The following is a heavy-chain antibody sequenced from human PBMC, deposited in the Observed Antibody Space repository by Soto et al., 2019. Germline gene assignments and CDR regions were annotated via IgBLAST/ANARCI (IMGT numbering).Heavy chain of an antibody. CDR2: IHPSGKT. J-gene: IGHJ6*02. CDR3: ARALADYSYHMDV. V-gene: IGHV4-4*07. CDR1: GVSVSSDY. D-gene: IGHD6-19*01. Sequence: LSLTCSVSGVSVSSDYWNWVRQPAGKGLEWIGRIHPSGKTNYNPSLESRISMSVDTSKNQFSLILNSVTAADTAVYFCARALADYSYHMDVWGQGTTVTVSS.